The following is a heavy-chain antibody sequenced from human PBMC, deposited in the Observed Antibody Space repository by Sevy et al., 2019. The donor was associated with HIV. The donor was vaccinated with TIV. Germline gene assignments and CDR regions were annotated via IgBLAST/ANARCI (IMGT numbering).Heavy chain of an antibody. Sequence: GGSLRLSCSASGFTFSSYAMHWVRQAPGKGLEYVSAISSNGGSTYYADSVKGRFTISRDNSKNTLYLQMSSLRAEDTAVYYCVKDNWEEVGYYDSSGFNTTPSTPDYWGQGTLVTVSS. CDR2: ISSNGGST. J-gene: IGHJ4*02. CDR1: GFTFSSYA. V-gene: IGHV3-64D*06. D-gene: IGHD3-22*01. CDR3: VKDNWEEVGYYDSSGFNTTPSTPDY.